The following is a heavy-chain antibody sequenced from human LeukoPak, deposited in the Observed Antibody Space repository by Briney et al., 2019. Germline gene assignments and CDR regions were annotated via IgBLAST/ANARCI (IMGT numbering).Heavy chain of an antibody. J-gene: IGHJ4*02. D-gene: IGHD5-24*01. V-gene: IGHV1-18*01. CDR3: ARAGDGYTPRNY. CDR1: GYTFANYG. Sequence: ASVKVSCKASGYTFANYGISWLRQAPGQGLEWMGWTSAYNGDTIYAQKLQGRVTMTTDTSTSTAYMELRSLRSDDTAVYYCARAGDGYTPRNYWGQGTLVTVSS. CDR2: TSAYNGDT.